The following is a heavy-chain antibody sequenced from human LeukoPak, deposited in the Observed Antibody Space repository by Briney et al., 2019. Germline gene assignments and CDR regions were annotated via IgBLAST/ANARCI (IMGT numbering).Heavy chain of an antibody. CDR1: GGSISSYY. CDR2: IYYTGST. J-gene: IGHJ4*02. V-gene: IGHV4-59*01. D-gene: IGHD4-17*01. Sequence: SETLSLTCTVSGGSISSYYWSWIRQPPGKGLEWIGYIYYTGSTNYSPSLKSRVTISVDTSKNQFFLKLRSVTAADTAVYYCARGSPGYGDFDFDYWGQGTLVTVSS. CDR3: ARGSPGYGDFDFDY.